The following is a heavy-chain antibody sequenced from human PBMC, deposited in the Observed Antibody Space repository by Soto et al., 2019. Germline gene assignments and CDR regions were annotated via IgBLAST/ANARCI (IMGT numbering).Heavy chain of an antibody. V-gene: IGHV3-33*01. CDR1: GFTFSSYG. CDR3: ARGARRIAARPLDY. D-gene: IGHD6-6*01. J-gene: IGHJ4*02. Sequence: GGSLRLSCAASGFTFSSYGMHWVRQAPSTGLEWVAVMWFDGSNKYYADSVMGRFTISRDNSKNTLYLQMNSLRAEDTAVYCSARGARRIAARPLDYWGQGTRVTVSS. CDR2: MWFDGSNK.